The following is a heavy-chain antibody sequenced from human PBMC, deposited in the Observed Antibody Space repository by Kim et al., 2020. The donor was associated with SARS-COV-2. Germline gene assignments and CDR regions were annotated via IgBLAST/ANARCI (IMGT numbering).Heavy chain of an antibody. V-gene: IGHV1-2*02. J-gene: IGHJ4*02. CDR2: ISPDSGAT. D-gene: IGHD5-18*01. CDR3: AGVYNYGLGRFDY. Sequence: ASVKVSCKATSHSISDYHVSWVRQAPGQGLEWMGWISPDSGATSLAQSFQGRVTMTWDTSITTAYMELVSLRSDDTAVYFCAGVYNYGLGRFDYWGQGTLVTVSS. CDR1: SHSISDYH.